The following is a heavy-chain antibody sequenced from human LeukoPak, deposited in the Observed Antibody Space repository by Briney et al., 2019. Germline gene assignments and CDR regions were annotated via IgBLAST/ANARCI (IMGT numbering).Heavy chain of an antibody. V-gene: IGHV3-23*01. J-gene: IGHJ4*02. CDR2: ISGSGGST. D-gene: IGHD3-3*01. Sequence: GGTLRLSCAASGFTFSSYAMNWVRQAPGKGLEWVSAISGSGGSTYYADSVKGRFTISRDNSKNTLYLQMNSLRAEDTAVYYCAKDLMIFGVVRCFDYWGQGTLVTVSS. CDR3: AKDLMIFGVVRCFDY. CDR1: GFTFSSYA.